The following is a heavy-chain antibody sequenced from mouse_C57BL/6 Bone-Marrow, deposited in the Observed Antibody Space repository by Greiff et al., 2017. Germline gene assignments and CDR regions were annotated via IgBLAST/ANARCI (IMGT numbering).Heavy chain of an antibody. V-gene: IGHV1-5*01. J-gene: IGHJ2*01. CDR2: IYPGNSDT. CDR1: GYTFTSYW. D-gene: IGHD1-1*01. Sequence: VQLQQSGTVLARPGASVKMSCKTSGYTFTSYWMPWVKQRPGQGLEWIGDIYPGNSDTSYNQKFKGKDKLTAVTSASTAYMELISLTNEDSAVYYCTGSSSYWGQGTTLTVSS. CDR3: TGSSSY.